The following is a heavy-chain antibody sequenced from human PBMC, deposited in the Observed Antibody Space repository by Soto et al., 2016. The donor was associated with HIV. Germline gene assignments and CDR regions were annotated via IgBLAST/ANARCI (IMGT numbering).Heavy chain of an antibody. Sequence: QVQLQESGPGLVKPSETLSLTCTVSGDSISNYYWSWIRQSPTKGLEWIGYIDHSGNTNYNPSLKSRLIMSMDTSKNQFSLSLTSVTAADTAIYYCARDKYSSGRLDSWGQGTLVTGLL. CDR1: GDSISNYY. V-gene: IGHV4-59*01. D-gene: IGHD6-19*01. CDR3: ARDKYSSGRLDS. CDR2: IDHSGNT. J-gene: IGHJ4*02.